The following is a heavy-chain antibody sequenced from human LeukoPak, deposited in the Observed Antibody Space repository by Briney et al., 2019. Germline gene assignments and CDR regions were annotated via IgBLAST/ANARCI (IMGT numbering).Heavy chain of an antibody. CDR2: INHSGST. Sequence: SETLSLTCAVYGGSFSGYYWSWIRLPPGKGLEWIGEINHSGSTNYNPSLKSRVTISVDTSKNQFSLKLSSVTAADTAVYYCARRTRPMVRGVITYFNWFDPWGQGTLVTVSS. V-gene: IGHV4-34*01. CDR3: ARRTRPMVRGVITYFNWFDP. D-gene: IGHD3-10*01. CDR1: GGSFSGYY. J-gene: IGHJ5*02.